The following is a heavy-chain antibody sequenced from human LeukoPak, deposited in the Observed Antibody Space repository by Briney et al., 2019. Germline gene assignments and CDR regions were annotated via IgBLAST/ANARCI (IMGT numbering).Heavy chain of an antibody. CDR3: ARVSTTESLFRPYYGMDV. CDR1: GDSVSSISAA. V-gene: IGHV6-1*01. J-gene: IGHJ6*02. CDR2: TYFRSKWYN. D-gene: IGHD1-1*01. Sequence: SQTLSLTCAISGDSVSSISAAWNWIRQSPSRGLEWLGRTYFRSKWYNDYAGSVTSRITINPDTSKNQFSLQLNSVTPEDTAVYYCARVSTTESLFRPYYGMDVWGQGTSVTVSS.